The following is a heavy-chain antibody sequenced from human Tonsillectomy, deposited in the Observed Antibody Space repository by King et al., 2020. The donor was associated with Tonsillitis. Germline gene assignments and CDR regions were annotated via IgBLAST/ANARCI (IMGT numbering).Heavy chain of an antibody. Sequence: VQLVESGGGLVQPGGSLRLSCAASGFTFSSYWMHWVRQAPGKGLVWVSRINSDGSTTSYADSVKGRITISRDNAKNTLNLQMNSLRAEDTAVYYCARSEGDYGDYGYWGQGTLVTVSS. J-gene: IGHJ4*02. D-gene: IGHD4-17*01. CDR2: INSDGSTT. CDR1: GFTFSSYW. CDR3: ARSEGDYGDYGY. V-gene: IGHV3-74*01.